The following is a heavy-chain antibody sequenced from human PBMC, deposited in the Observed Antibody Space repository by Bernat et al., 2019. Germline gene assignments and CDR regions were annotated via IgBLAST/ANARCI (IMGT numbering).Heavy chain of an antibody. CDR3: VRGRGWGELELHPFDY. D-gene: IGHD1-7*01. CDR1: GFTFSSYE. Sequence: EVQLVESGGGLVQPGGSLRLSCAASGFTFSSYEVNWVRQAPGKGLEWVSYISSSGGTIYSADSVKGRFTISRDNAKDSLYLQMNSLRAEDTAVYYCVRGRGWGELELHPFDYWGQGTLVTVSS. CDR2: ISSSGGTI. V-gene: IGHV3-48*03. J-gene: IGHJ4*02.